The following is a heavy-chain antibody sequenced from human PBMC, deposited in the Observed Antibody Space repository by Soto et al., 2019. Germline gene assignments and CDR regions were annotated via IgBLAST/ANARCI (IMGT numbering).Heavy chain of an antibody. J-gene: IGHJ6*02. CDR2: IDPSDSYT. CDR1: GYSFTSYW. Sequence: PGESLKISCKGSGYSFTSYWISWVRQMPGKGLEWVGRIDPSDSYTNYSPSFQGHVTISADKSISTAYLQWSSLKASDTAMYYCATTIVVVTATYYGMDVWGQGTTVTVSS. CDR3: ATTIVVVTATYYGMDV. V-gene: IGHV5-10-1*01. D-gene: IGHD2-21*02.